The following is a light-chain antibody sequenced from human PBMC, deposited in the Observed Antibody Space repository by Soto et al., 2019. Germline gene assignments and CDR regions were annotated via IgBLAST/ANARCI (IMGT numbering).Light chain of an antibody. CDR3: QQSYSTPPGT. Sequence: DLQMTQSASSLSASVVDRVTITCRASQSISIYLNWYQQKPGKAPKLLIYDASSLQSGVPSRFSGSGSGTDFTLTISSLQPEDFATYYCQQSYSTPPGTFGQGTKVDI. V-gene: IGKV1-39*01. CDR1: QSISIY. J-gene: IGKJ1*01. CDR2: DAS.